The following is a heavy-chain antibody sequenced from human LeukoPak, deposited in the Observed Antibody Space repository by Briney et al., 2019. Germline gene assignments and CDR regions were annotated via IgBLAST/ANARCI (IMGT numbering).Heavy chain of an antibody. V-gene: IGHV5-51*01. Sequence: GESLKISCKASEYSFTSYWIGWVRQMPGKGLEWVGHIQPGNPEIRYSPSFQGQVTLSADKSISTAYLQWSSLKASDTAMYYCARRHYYYDRSGFYYYFDTWGQGTQVT. CDR2: IQPGNPEI. D-gene: IGHD3-22*01. CDR1: EYSFTSYW. J-gene: IGHJ4*02. CDR3: ARRHYYYDRSGFYYYFDT.